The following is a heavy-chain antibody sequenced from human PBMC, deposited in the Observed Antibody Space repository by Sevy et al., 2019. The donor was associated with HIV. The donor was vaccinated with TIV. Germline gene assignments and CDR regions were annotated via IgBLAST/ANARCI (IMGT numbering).Heavy chain of an antibody. J-gene: IGHJ3*02. D-gene: IGHD3-10*01. Sequence: GGSLRLSCIASGFTFNTYTMNWVRQAPGKGLEWVSSISGSANYIYYADSVKGRFTISRDNAKNSLFLQMNSLRVEDTAVYYCARPYGSGSWEAFDIWGQGTMATVSS. CDR3: ARPYGSGSWEAFDI. CDR1: GFTFNTYT. V-gene: IGHV3-21*06. CDR2: ISGSANYI.